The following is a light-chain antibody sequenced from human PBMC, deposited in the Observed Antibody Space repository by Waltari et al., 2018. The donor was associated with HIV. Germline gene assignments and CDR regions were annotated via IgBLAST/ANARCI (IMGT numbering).Light chain of an antibody. Sequence: SYVLTQPPSVSVAPGTTARITCGGNNIGRKSVHWSQQKPGQAPVLVIYYDSDRPSGIPERFSGSNSGNTATLTISRVEAGDEADYYCQVWDSSSDHTLYVFGTGTKVTVL. CDR2: YDS. CDR3: QVWDSSSDHTLYV. V-gene: IGLV3-21*04. J-gene: IGLJ1*01. CDR1: NIGRKS.